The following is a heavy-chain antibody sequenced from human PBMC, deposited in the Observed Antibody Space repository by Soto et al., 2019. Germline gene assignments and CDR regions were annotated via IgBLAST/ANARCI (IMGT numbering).Heavy chain of an antibody. CDR2: IYHSGST. CDR1: GDSISRGGYY. J-gene: IGHJ5*02. D-gene: IGHD2-21*01. Sequence: QVQLQESGPGLVKPSQTLSLSCSVSGDSISRGGYYWNGIRQHPRKGLEWIGYIYHSGSTNYNPSLKSRVTISVDPSKNQLSLELTNVTAADTAVYYCVRDVAGTYGLGWFRPWGQATLVTVSS. CDR3: VRDVAGTYGLGWFRP. V-gene: IGHV4-31*03.